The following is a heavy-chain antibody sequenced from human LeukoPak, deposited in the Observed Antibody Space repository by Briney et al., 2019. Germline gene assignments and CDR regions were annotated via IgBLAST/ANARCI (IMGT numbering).Heavy chain of an antibody. CDR3: ARHMVTFGGVIAPDY. Sequence: SETLSLTCTVSGGSISSYYWSWIRQPPGKGLEWIGYIYYSGSTSYNPSLKSRVTISVDTSKNQFSLRLTSVTAADTAVYCCARHMVTFGGVIAPDYWGQGTLVIVSS. CDR2: IYYSGST. J-gene: IGHJ4*02. CDR1: GGSISSYY. D-gene: IGHD3-16*02. V-gene: IGHV4-59*08.